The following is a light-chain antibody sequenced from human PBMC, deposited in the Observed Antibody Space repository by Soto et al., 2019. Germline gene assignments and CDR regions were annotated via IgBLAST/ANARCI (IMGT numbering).Light chain of an antibody. V-gene: IGLV2-11*01. CDR1: SSDVGGYNY. J-gene: IGLJ2*01. CDR3: CSYAGSYTLV. CDR2: DVS. Sequence: QSALTQPRSVSGSPGQSVTISCTGTSSDVGGYNYVSWYQQHPGKAPKLMIYDVSKRPSGVPDRFSGSKSGNTASLTISGLXXXXXADYYCCSYAGSYTLVFGGGTKL.